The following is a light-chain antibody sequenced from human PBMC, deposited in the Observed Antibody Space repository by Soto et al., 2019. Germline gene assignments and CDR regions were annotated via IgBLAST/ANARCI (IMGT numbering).Light chain of an antibody. CDR3: QQYKNWPPLT. CDR2: GAF. CDR1: QVVTST. V-gene: IGKV3-15*01. Sequence: EIVLTKSPATLSVPPGEQATPSCRAIQVVTSTLAWYQQKPGQGPRLLIYGAFTRATGIPARFSGSGSGTEFTLTISSLQSEDFAVYYCQQYKNWPPLTFGGGTKVEIK. J-gene: IGKJ4*01.